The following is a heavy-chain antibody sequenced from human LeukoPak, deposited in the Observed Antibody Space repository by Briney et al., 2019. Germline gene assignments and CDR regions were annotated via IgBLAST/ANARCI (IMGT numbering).Heavy chain of an antibody. J-gene: IGHJ2*01. D-gene: IGHD5-24*01. V-gene: IGHV4-4*07. CDR1: GDSLSDNY. Sequence: SETLSLTCTVPGDSLSDNYWSWIRQPAGKGLEWIGRIYTSGSINYNPSLKSRVSMSIDTSKNQLSLNLRSLTAADTAVYYCAKHVSAYNPHWYFDLWGRGTLVTVSA. CDR2: IYTSGSI. CDR3: AKHVSAYNPHWYFDL.